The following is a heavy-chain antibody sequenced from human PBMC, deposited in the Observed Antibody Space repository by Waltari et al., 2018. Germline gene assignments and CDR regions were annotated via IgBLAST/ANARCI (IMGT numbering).Heavy chain of an antibody. J-gene: IGHJ4*02. CDR3: ARIDYGGNSYYFDY. CDR2: SYSGGST. V-gene: IGHV3-53*02. Sequence: EVQLVETGGGLIQPGGSLRLSCAASGFTVSSTYMSWVRQAPGKWLEWVSVSYSGGSTYYADSVKGRFTISRDNSKNTLYLQMNSLRAEDTAVYYCARIDYGGNSYYFDYWGQGTLVTVSS. D-gene: IGHD4-17*01. CDR1: GFTVSSTY.